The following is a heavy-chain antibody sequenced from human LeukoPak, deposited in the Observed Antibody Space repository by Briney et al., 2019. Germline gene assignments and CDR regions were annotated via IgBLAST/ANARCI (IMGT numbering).Heavy chain of an antibody. CDR1: GFTFSSYW. V-gene: IGHV3-7*01. D-gene: IGHD2-2*01. CDR2: IKQDGSEK. CDR3: ARDWYHAIDY. Sequence: GGSLRLSCAASGFTFSSYWMSWVRQAPGKGLEWVVNIKQDGSEKNYVDSGKGRFTISRDNAKNTLYLQMNSLRAEDTAVYYCARDWYHAIDYWGQGTLVTVSS. J-gene: IGHJ4*02.